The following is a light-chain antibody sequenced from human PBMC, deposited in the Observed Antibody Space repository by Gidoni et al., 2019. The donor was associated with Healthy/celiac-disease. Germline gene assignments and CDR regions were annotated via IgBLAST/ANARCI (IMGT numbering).Light chain of an antibody. J-gene: IGKJ4*01. Sequence: EIVLTQSPGTLSLSPGERATLSCRASHSVSSSYLAWYQQKPGQAPRLLIYGASSRATGIPDTFSGSGSGTDFTLTISRLEPEDFAVYYCQQYGSSPLSFGGGTKVEIK. CDR1: HSVSSSY. CDR3: QQYGSSPLS. V-gene: IGKV3-20*01. CDR2: GAS.